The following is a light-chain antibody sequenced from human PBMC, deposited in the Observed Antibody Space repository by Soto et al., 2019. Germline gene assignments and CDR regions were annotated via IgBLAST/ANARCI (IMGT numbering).Light chain of an antibody. V-gene: IGLV2-8*01. CDR2: EVS. J-gene: IGLJ1*01. Sequence: QSALTQPPSVSGSPGQSVTISCTGSTSDVGIYNYVSWYQQHPGEAPKLMLYEVSKRPSGVPDRFSGSKSGNTASLTVSGLQADDEADYYCSSYAGSNNFVFGTGTKVTVL. CDR1: TSDVGIYNY. CDR3: SSYAGSNNFV.